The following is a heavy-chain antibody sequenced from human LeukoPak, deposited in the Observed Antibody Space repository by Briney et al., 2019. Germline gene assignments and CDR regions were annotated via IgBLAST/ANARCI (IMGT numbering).Heavy chain of an antibody. V-gene: IGHV3-21*01. J-gene: IGHJ4*02. CDR2: ITASSTAI. D-gene: IGHD3-9*01. CDR1: GFTFSSYS. Sequence: GGSLRLSCAASGFTFSSYSMNWVRQAPGKGLEWVSSITASSTAIYYADAVKGRFTISRDNANNLLYLQMNSLRAEDTAVYYCARTYYDILTGYNPYFDYWGQGILVTVSS. CDR3: ARTYYDILTGYNPYFDY.